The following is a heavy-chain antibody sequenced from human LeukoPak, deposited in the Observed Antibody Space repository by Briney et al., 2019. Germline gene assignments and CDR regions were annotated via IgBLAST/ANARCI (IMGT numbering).Heavy chain of an antibody. CDR3: AKGRWLQNYFDY. J-gene: IGHJ4*02. Sequence: TGGSLRLSCAASGFTFSSYAMSWVRQAPGKGLEWVSAISGSTAGTRYADSVKGRFTISRDNSKNTLYLQMNSLRAEDTAVYYCAKGRWLQNYFDYWGQGTLVTVSS. D-gene: IGHD5-24*01. CDR2: ISGSTAGT. CDR1: GFTFSSYA. V-gene: IGHV3-23*01.